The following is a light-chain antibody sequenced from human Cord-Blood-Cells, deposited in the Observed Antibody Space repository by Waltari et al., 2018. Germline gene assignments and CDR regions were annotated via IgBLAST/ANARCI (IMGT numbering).Light chain of an antibody. V-gene: IGKV3-11*01. CDR3: KQRRNWPPG. CDR1: QSVSSY. Sequence: IVLTQSPATLSLSPAERATLSCRASQSVSSYLAWYQQKPGQAPRLLIYDASNRATGIPARFSGSGYGTDFTLTIRSLEPEYFAVLYCKQRRNWPPGIGQRTRLEIK. CDR2: DAS. J-gene: IGKJ5*01.